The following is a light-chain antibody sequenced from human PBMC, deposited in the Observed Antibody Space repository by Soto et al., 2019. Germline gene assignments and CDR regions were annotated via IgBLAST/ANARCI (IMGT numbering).Light chain of an antibody. Sequence: QSALTQPRSVSGSPGQSVTISCTGTSSDVGGYNYVSWYQQHPGRAPKLMIYDVSKRPSGVPDRFSGSKSGNTASLTISGLWGADEAGYYRCSYAGSDTHVFGPGTKRTVL. J-gene: IGLJ1*01. CDR2: DVS. CDR3: CSYAGSDTHV. V-gene: IGLV2-11*01. CDR1: SSDVGGYNY.